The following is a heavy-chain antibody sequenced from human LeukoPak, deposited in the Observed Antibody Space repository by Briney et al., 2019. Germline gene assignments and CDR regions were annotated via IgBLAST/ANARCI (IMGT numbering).Heavy chain of an antibody. V-gene: IGHV1-18*01. D-gene: IGHD3-22*01. CDR3: AREHSSGYQYYFDY. CDR1: GYTFTSYG. Sequence: ASVKVSCKASGYTFTSYGITWVRQAPGQGLEWMGWISAYNGNTNYAQKLQGRVTMTTDTSTSTAYMELRSLRSDDTAVYYCAREHSSGYQYYFDYWGQGTLVTVSS. J-gene: IGHJ4*02. CDR2: ISAYNGNT.